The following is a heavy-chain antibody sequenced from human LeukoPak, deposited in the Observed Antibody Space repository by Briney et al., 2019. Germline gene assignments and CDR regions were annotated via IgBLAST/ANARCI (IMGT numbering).Heavy chain of an antibody. CDR3: ARDPNYYGSGSYYNVGFFVL. D-gene: IGHD3-10*01. V-gene: IGHV1-18*01. Sequence: ASVKVSCKASGYTFTSYGISWVRQAPRQGLEWMGWISAYNGNTNYAQKLQGRGTMTTDTSTSTAYMELRSLRSDDTAVYYCARDPNYYGSGSYYNVGFFVLWGQGTLVTVSS. J-gene: IGHJ4*02. CDR1: GYTFTSYG. CDR2: ISAYNGNT.